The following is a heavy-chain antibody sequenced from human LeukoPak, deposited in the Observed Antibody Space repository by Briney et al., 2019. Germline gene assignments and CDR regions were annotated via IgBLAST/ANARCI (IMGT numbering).Heavy chain of an antibody. CDR3: ARVMMGATVTTFHYYCMDV. CDR2: ITSSSSHI. D-gene: IGHD4-11*01. J-gene: IGHJ6*03. CDR1: GFPFIEYS. Sequence: GGSLRLSCTASGFPFIEYSMNWVRQAPGKGLERVASITSSSSHIYYADSVKGRFTISRDNAKNELYLQMNSLRAEDTAIYYCARVMMGATVTTFHYYCMDVWGVGTTVTVSS. V-gene: IGHV3-21*01.